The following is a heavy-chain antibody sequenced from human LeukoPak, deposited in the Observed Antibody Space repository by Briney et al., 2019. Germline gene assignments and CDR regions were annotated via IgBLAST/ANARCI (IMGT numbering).Heavy chain of an antibody. Sequence: GGSLRLSCEASGFTFSSYGMHWVRQAPGKGLEWVSVISYDGSDKYYADSVKGRFTDSRDTFKNTLYLQMNSLRGDDTAVYYCARDLTHLAMAGTGILGYFDYWGKGILVTVSS. CDR3: ARDLTHLAMAGTGILGYFDY. CDR2: ISYDGSDK. V-gene: IGHV3-30*19. J-gene: IGHJ4*02. CDR1: GFTFSSYG. D-gene: IGHD6-19*01.